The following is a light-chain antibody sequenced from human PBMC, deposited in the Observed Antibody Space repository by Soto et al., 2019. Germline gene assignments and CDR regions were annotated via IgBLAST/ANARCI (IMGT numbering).Light chain of an antibody. CDR1: QSIRSY. Sequence: EIVMTQSPDTLSVSPGEGATLSCRVSQSIRSYLAWYQQRPGQAPRLLMYGASTRADGIPARFTGSGSGTEFTLTISSLQSEDFAVYYCQQYHIWPPWTSGQGTKVELK. J-gene: IGKJ1*01. V-gene: IGKV3-15*01. CDR2: GAS. CDR3: QQYHIWPPWT.